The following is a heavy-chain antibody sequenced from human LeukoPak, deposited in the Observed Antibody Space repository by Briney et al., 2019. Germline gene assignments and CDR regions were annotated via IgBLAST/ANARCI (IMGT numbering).Heavy chain of an antibody. V-gene: IGHV4-4*02. D-gene: IGHD6-13*01. CDR1: GGSISSSNW. CDR2: IYHSGST. Sequence: KPSETLSLTCTVSGGSISSSNWWSWVRQPPGKGLEWIGEIYHSGSTNYNPSLKSRVTISVDKSKNQFSLKLSSVTAADTAVYYCARLEYSSSWSWFDPWGQGTLVTVSS. J-gene: IGHJ5*02. CDR3: ARLEYSSSWSWFDP.